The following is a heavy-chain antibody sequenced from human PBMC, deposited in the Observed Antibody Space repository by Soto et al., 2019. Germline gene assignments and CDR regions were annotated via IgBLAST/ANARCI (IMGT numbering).Heavy chain of an antibody. CDR3: ARRARPDFYYMDV. V-gene: IGHV3-64*01. D-gene: IGHD6-6*01. CDR1: GFTLSGYA. Sequence: LRLSCAASGFTLSGYAMDWVRQAPGKGLEYVSGISSNGVGTYCANSVQGRFTISRDNSKNTVYLQMGSLRPEDMAVYYCARRARPDFYYMDVWGKGTTVTVSS. CDR2: ISSNGVGT. J-gene: IGHJ6*03.